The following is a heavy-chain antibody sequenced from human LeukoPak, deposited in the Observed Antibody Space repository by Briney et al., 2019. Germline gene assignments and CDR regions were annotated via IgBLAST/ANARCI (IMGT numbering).Heavy chain of an antibody. V-gene: IGHV4-34*01. CDR1: GGSFSGYY. Sequence: SETLSLTCAVYGGSFSGYYWSWIRQPPGKGLEWIGEINHSGSTNYNPSLKSRVTISVDTSNNQFSLKLSSGTGADPAVDYCGRGGYSSSWRAEYFQHWGQGTLVTVSS. D-gene: IGHD6-13*01. CDR3: GRGGYSSSWRAEYFQH. CDR2: INHSGST. J-gene: IGHJ1*01.